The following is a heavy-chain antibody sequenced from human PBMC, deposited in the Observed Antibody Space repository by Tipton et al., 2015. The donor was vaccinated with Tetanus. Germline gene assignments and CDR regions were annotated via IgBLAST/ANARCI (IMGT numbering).Heavy chain of an antibody. V-gene: IGHV3-23*03. J-gene: IGHJ6*02. CDR2: IFSDDDST. Sequence: SLRLSCAASGFTFRTYDMSWVRQAPGKGLEWVPVIFSDDDSTYHADSVKGRFTISRDNSKNTLYLQMNSLRAGDTAVYYCAKQGWQGYYYGMDVWGQGTTVTVSS. CDR1: GFTFRTYD. CDR3: AKQGWQGYYYGMDV. D-gene: IGHD5-24*01.